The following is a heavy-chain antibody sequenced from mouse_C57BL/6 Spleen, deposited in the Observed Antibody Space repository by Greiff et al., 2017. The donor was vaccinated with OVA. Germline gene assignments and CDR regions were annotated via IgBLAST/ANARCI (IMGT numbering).Heavy chain of an antibody. CDR3: AGGSSGYRFAY. V-gene: IGHV1-50*01. Sequence: VQLQQPGAELVKPGASVKLSCKASGYTFTSYWMQWVKQRPGQGLEWIGEIDPSDSYTNYNQKFKGKATLTVDTSSSTAYMQLSSLTSEDSAVYYCAGGSSGYRFAYWGQGTLVTVSA. CDR2: IDPSDSYT. CDR1: GYTFTSYW. D-gene: IGHD3-2*02. J-gene: IGHJ3*01.